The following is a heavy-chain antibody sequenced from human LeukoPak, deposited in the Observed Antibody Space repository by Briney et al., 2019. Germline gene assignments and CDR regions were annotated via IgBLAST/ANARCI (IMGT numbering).Heavy chain of an antibody. J-gene: IGHJ4*02. CDR2: INPNTGGT. CDR3: ARVDSSGC. D-gene: IGHD3-22*01. V-gene: IGHV1-2*02. CDR1: GYTFTDSY. Sequence: ASVKVSCKASGYTFTDSYMHWLRQAPGQGFEWMGWINPNTGGTKYALRFQGRVTMTRDTSISTAYMELTRLRSDDTALYFCARVDSSGCWGQGTLVTVSS.